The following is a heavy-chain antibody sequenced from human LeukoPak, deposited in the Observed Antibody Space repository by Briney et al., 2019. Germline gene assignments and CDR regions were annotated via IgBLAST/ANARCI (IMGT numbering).Heavy chain of an antibody. CDR3: ARDTMVRGVAPTGP. V-gene: IGHV4-30-2*01. CDR1: GDSISSGGYY. J-gene: IGHJ5*02. Sequence: SQTLSLTCTVSGDSISSGGYYWSWIRQPPGKGLEWIGYIYHTGSTYYNPSLKSRVTISVDRSKNQFSLRLSSVTAADTAVYYCARDTMVRGVAPTGPWGQGTLVTVSS. CDR2: IYHTGST. D-gene: IGHD3-10*01.